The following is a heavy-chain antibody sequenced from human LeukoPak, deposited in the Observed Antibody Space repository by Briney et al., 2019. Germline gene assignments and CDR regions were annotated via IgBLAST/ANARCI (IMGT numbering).Heavy chain of an antibody. D-gene: IGHD7-27*01. J-gene: IGHJ4*02. CDR3: ARDAGAGEYYFDY. CDR1: GFTFTSYY. CDR2: INPSGGST. V-gene: IGHV1-46*01. Sequence: GGSLRLSCAASGFTFTSYYMHWVRQAPGQGLEWMGIINPSGGSTSYAQKFQGRVTMTRDTSTSTVYMELSSLRSEDTAVYYCARDAGAGEYYFDYWGQGTLVTVSS.